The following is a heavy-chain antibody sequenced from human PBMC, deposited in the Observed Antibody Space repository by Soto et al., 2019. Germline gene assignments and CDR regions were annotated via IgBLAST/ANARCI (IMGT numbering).Heavy chain of an antibody. D-gene: IGHD3-22*01. V-gene: IGHV3-33*01. CDR3: AREGTDSSGYPTDY. CDR1: GFTFSSYG. Sequence: QVQLVESGGGVVQPGRSLRLSCAASGFTFSSYGMHWVRQAPGKGLEWVAVIWYDGSNKYYADSVKGRFTISRDNSKNTLDLQMNSMRAEDTAVYYCAREGTDSSGYPTDYWGQGTLVTVSS. CDR2: IWYDGSNK. J-gene: IGHJ4*02.